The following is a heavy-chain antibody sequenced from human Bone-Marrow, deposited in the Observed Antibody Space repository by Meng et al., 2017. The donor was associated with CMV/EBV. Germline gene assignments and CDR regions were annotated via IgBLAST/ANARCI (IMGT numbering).Heavy chain of an antibody. Sequence: GESLKISCAASGFTFSNAWMSWVRQAPGKGLKWVGRIKSKTDGGTTDYAAPVKGRFTISRDDSKNTLYLQMNSLKTEDTAVYYCTTNVYFDYWGQGPLVTVSS. J-gene: IGHJ4*02. CDR1: GFTFSNAW. CDR3: TTNVYFDY. V-gene: IGHV3-15*01. CDR2: IKSKTDGGTT.